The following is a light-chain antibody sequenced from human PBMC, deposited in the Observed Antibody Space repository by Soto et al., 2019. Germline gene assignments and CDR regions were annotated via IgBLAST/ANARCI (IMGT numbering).Light chain of an antibody. CDR2: DVV. V-gene: IGLV2-11*01. CDR1: SSDVGGYNY. CDR3: CSYAGNYLYV. J-gene: IGLJ1*01. Sequence: QSVLTQPRSVSGSPGQSVTISCTETSSDVGGYNYVSWYQQHPGKAPKLIIYDVVKRPSGVPDHFSGSKSGNTASLTISGLQAEDEADYYCCSYAGNYLYVFGTGTKLTVL.